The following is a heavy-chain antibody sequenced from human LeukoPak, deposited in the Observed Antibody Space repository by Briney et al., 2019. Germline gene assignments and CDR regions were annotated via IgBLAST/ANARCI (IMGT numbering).Heavy chain of an antibody. Sequence: GGSLRLSCAASEFTISRYWMHWVRQAPWKGLVWVSNINNDGSITTYADSVKGRFTISRNNVKNTLFLQMNSLGAEDTALYYCARGWNTTPRSGFDIWGLGTMVTVSS. CDR1: EFTISRYW. D-gene: IGHD1/OR15-1a*01. V-gene: IGHV3-74*01. CDR2: INNDGSIT. J-gene: IGHJ3*02. CDR3: ARGWNTTPRSGFDI.